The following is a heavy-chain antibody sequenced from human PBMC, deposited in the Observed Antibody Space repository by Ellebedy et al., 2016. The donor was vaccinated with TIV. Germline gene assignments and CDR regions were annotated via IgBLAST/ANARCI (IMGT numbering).Heavy chain of an antibody. CDR1: GGSFSGYY. J-gene: IGHJ5*02. D-gene: IGHD3-10*01. V-gene: IGHV4-34*01. Sequence: SETLSLXXAVYGGSFSGYYWSWIRQPPGKGLEWIGEINHSGSTNYNPSLKSRVTISVDTSKNQFSLKLSSVTAADTAVYYCARERRRGDYYGSGRSRTEGWFDPWGQGTLVTVSS. CDR2: INHSGST. CDR3: ARERRRGDYYGSGRSRTEGWFDP.